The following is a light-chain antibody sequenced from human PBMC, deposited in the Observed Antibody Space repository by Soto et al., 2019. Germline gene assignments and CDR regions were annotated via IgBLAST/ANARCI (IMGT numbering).Light chain of an antibody. CDR2: AAS. CDR1: QNINNY. Sequence: DSQLTPSPSSLSASVGDRVTITCQASQNINNYLNWYQQKPGKAPKLLIYAASTLQSGVPSRFSGSGSGTDFTLTISSLQPEDFATYYCQQLNSYPITFGQGTRLEIK. V-gene: IGKV1-9*01. CDR3: QQLNSYPIT. J-gene: IGKJ5*01.